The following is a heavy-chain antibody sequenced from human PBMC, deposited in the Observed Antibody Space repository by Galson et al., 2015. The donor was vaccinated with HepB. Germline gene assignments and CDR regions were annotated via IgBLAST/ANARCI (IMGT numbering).Heavy chain of an antibody. Sequence: SLRLSCAASGFTFSGSAMHWVRQASGKGLEWVGRIRSKANSYATAYAASVKGRFTISRDDSKNTAYLQMNSLKTEDTAVYYCTRLVGATAFDYWGQGTLVTVSS. V-gene: IGHV3-73*01. CDR2: IRSKANSYAT. CDR3: TRLVGATAFDY. CDR1: GFTFSGSA. D-gene: IGHD1-26*01. J-gene: IGHJ4*02.